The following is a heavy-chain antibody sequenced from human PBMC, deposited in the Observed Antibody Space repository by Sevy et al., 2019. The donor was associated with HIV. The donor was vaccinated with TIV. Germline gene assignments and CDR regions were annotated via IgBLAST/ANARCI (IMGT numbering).Heavy chain of an antibody. Sequence: GGSLRLSCAASGFTFSSYWMSWVRQAPGKGLEWVANIKQDGSEKYYVDSVKGRFTISRDNAKNSLYLQMNSLRAEDTAVYYCARDYRYYDFLGVYYYYGMDVWGQGTTVTVSS. CDR1: GFTFSSYW. J-gene: IGHJ6*02. V-gene: IGHV3-7*01. D-gene: IGHD3-3*01. CDR2: IKQDGSEK. CDR3: ARDYRYYDFLGVYYYYGMDV.